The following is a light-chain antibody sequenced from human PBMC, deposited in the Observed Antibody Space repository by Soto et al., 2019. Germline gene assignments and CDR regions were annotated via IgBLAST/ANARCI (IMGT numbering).Light chain of an antibody. CDR2: AAS. CDR1: QSITTY. J-gene: IGKJ4*01. CDR3: QQSYSTPLT. V-gene: IGKV1-39*01. Sequence: DIQMTHSPSSLSASVGDRVTITCRASQSITTYLNWYRQKPGKAPKLLIYAASSLQSGVPSRFSGSGSETEFTLSISSLQPEDFATYYCQQSYSTPLTFGGGTKVDIK.